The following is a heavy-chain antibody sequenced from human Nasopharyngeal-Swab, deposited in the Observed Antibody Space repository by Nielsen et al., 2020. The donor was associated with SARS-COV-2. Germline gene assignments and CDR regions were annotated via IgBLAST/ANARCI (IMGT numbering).Heavy chain of an antibody. J-gene: IGHJ4*02. CDR2: INPTGGST. CDR3: AKTIAVAGVFDY. D-gene: IGHD6-19*01. CDR1: GYSFTSYY. V-gene: IGHV1-46*01. Sequence: ASVKVSCKASGYSFTSYYMHWVRQAPGQGLEWMGIINPTGGSTTYAQKFQGRVTTTRDTSTSTVYMELSSLRSEDTAVYYCAKTIAVAGVFDYWGQGTLVTVSS.